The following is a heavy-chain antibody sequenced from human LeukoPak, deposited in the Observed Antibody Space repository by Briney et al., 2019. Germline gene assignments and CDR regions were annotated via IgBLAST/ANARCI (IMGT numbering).Heavy chain of an antibody. J-gene: IGHJ4*02. CDR3: AREWELTMAAPGY. V-gene: IGHV1-3*01. D-gene: IGHD1-26*01. CDR1: GYTFTTYP. CDR2: IIAGSGLT. Sequence: GASVKVSCKTSGYTFTTYPMHWVRQAPGQGLEWMGWIIAGSGLTKYSQKFQGRVSFTRDTSARTAYMEVSSLRSEDTAIYYCAREWELTMAAPGYWGQGTLVTVSS.